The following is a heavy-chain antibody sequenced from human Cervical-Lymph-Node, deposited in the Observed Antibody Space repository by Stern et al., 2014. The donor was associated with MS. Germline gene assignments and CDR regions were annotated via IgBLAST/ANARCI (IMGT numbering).Heavy chain of an antibody. CDR2: IKTDGSEK. Sequence: VQLVESGGGLVQPGESLRLSCAVSGFTFSNYWMTWVRQAPGKGLEWVARIKTDGSEKSYVGSVKGRFTISRDNAKNSLYLQMNSLRAEDPAVYYCARAVRELGTWGQGTLVTVSS. V-gene: IGHV3-7*01. CDR1: GFTFSNYW. CDR3: ARAVRELGT. D-gene: IGHD1-7*01. J-gene: IGHJ5*02.